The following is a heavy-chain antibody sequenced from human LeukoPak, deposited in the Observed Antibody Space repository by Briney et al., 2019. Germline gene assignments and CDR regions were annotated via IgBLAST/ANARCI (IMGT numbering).Heavy chain of an antibody. D-gene: IGHD6-19*01. CDR2: IYYSGST. CDR3: ARRQYNTGDFDY. V-gene: IGHV4-39*01. CDR1: GGSISGSSYY. J-gene: IGHJ4*02. Sequence: PSETLSLTCTVSGGSISGSSYYWGWIRQPPGKGLEWIGSIYYSGSTYYNPSLKSRVTISVDTSKNQFSLKLSSVTAADTAVYYCARRQYNTGDFDYWGQGTLVTVSS.